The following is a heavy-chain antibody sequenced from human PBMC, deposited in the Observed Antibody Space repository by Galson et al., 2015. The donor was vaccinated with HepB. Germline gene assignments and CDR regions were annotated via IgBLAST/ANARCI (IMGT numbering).Heavy chain of an antibody. Sequence: LRLSCAASGFTFSIYGMHWVRQAPGKGLEWVALISYDGTKKKYADSVKGRFTISRDNSKSTMYLQMNSLRAEDTAVYYCAKDLGDAEGYSSSFDSWGQGTLVTVSS. CDR3: AKDLGDAEGYSSSFDS. J-gene: IGHJ4*02. CDR2: ISYDGTKK. CDR1: GFTFSIYG. V-gene: IGHV3-30*18. D-gene: IGHD6-6*01.